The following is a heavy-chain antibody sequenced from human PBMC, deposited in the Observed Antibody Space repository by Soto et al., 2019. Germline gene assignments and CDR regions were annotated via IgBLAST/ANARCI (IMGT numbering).Heavy chain of an antibody. CDR2: IRSKANSYAT. J-gene: IGHJ3*02. CDR3: TRHGDSSWSHAFDI. V-gene: IGHV3-73*01. Sequence: GGSLRLSCAASGFTFSGSAKHWVRQASGKGLEWVGRIRSKANSYATAYAASVKGRFTISRDDSKNTAYLQMNSLKTEDTAVYYCTRHGDSSWSHAFDIWGQGTMVTVSS. D-gene: IGHD6-13*01. CDR1: GFTFSGSA.